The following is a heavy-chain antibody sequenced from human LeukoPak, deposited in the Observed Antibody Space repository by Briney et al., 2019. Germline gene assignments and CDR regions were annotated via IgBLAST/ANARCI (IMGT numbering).Heavy chain of an antibody. V-gene: IGHV1-69*13. CDR2: IIPIFGTA. Sequence: SVKVPCKASGGTFSSYAISWVRQAPGQGLEWMGGIIPIFGTANYAQKFQGRVTITADESTSTAYMELSSLRSEDTAVYYCARGGYSGSYWPEHFQHWGQGTLVTVSS. D-gene: IGHD1-26*01. CDR1: GGTFSSYA. J-gene: IGHJ1*01. CDR3: ARGGYSGSYWPEHFQH.